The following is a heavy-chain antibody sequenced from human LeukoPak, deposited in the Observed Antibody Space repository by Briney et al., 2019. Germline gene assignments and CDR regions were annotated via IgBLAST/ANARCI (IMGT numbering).Heavy chain of an antibody. D-gene: IGHD1-26*01. CDR1: GFTFSSYA. CDR3: ARDLASGSYSFDY. J-gene: IGHJ4*02. V-gene: IGHV3-30-3*01. CDR2: ISYDGSNK. Sequence: GGSLRLSCAASGFTFSSYAMHWARQAPGKGLEWVAVISYDGSNKYYADSVKGRFTISRDNSKNTLYLQMNSLRAEDTAVYYCARDLASGSYSFDYWGQGTLVTVSS.